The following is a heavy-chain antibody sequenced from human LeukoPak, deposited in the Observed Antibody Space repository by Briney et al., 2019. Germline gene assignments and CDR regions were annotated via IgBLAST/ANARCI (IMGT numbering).Heavy chain of an antibody. CDR3: AGYCSGGSCDAAFDI. V-gene: IGHV3-23*01. CDR2: ISGSGGST. J-gene: IGHJ3*02. CDR1: GFTFSSYA. Sequence: GGSLRLSCAASGFTFSSYAMSWVRQAPGKGLEWVSAISGSGGSTYYADSVKGRFTISRDNSKNTLYLQMNSLRAEDTAVYYCAGYCSGGSCDAAFDIWGQGTMVTVPS. D-gene: IGHD2-15*01.